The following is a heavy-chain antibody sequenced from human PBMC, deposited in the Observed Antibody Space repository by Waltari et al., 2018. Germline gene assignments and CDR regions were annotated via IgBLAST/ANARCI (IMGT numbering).Heavy chain of an antibody. V-gene: IGHV3-7*03. J-gene: IGHJ4*02. D-gene: IGHD1-1*01. CDR2: IEPDGGEK. Sequence: EVQLVESGGGLVQPGGALRVSCAASGFTFRNHWMGWVRQPPGKGREWVANIEPDGGEKNYVDSVKGRFTISRDNAQNSVHLQMNSLRPEDTAVYYCARLWNGPDSWGQGALVTVSS. CDR3: ARLWNGPDS. CDR1: GFTFRNHW.